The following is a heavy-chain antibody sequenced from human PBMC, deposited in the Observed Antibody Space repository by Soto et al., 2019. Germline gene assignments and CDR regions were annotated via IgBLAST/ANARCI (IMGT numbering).Heavy chain of an antibody. CDR3: ATLLPAATAFDY. D-gene: IGHD2-2*01. CDR2: FDPEDGET. Sequence: GASVKVSCKVSGYTLTELSMHWVRQAPGKGLEWMGGFDPEDGETIYAQKFQGRVTMTEDTSTDTAYMELSSLRSEDTAAYYCATLLPAATAFDYWGQGTLVTVSS. V-gene: IGHV1-24*01. CDR1: GYTLTELS. J-gene: IGHJ4*02.